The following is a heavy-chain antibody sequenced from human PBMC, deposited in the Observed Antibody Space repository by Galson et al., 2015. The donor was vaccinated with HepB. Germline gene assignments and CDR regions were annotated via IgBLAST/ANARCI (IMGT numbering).Heavy chain of an antibody. CDR3: AKSRLATVTPYYFDY. V-gene: IGHV3-30*18. Sequence: SLRLSCAASGFTFSSYGMHWVRQAPGKGLEWVAVISYDGSNKYYADSVKGRFTISRDNSKNTLYLQMNSLRAEDTAVYYCAKSRLATVTPYYFDYWGQGTLVTVSS. CDR1: GFTFSSYG. CDR2: ISYDGSNK. D-gene: IGHD4-17*01. J-gene: IGHJ4*02.